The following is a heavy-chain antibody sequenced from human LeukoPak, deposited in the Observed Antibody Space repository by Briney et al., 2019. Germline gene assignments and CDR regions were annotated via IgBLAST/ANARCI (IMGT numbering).Heavy chain of an antibody. J-gene: IGHJ4*02. Sequence: GASVKVSCKASGYTFTGYYMHWVRQAPRQGREWMGWISPNSGGTNYAQKFQGRVTMTRDTSISTAYMELSRLRSDDTAVYYCARPLDPYYYGSGSLDYWGQGTLVTVSS. D-gene: IGHD3-10*01. V-gene: IGHV1-2*02. CDR3: ARPLDPYYYGSGSLDY. CDR2: ISPNSGGT. CDR1: GYTFTGYY.